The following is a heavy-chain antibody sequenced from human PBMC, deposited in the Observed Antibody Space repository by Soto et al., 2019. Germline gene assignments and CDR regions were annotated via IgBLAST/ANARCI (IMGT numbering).Heavy chain of an antibody. CDR1: GGSISSGGYY. J-gene: IGHJ6*02. V-gene: IGHV4-31*03. CDR3: ARDSYDFWSNPTVYYYYYGMDV. Sequence: KPSETLSLTCTVSGGSISSGGYYWSWIRQHPGKGLEWIGYIYYSGSTYYNPSLKSRVTISVDTSKNQFSLKLSSVTAADTAVYYCARDSYDFWSNPTVYYYYYGMDVWGQGTTVTVSS. D-gene: IGHD3-3*01. CDR2: IYYSGST.